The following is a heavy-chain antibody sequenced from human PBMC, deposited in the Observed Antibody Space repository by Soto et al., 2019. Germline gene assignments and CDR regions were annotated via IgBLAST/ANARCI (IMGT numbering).Heavy chain of an antibody. CDR3: ATYDSSGWGACDI. CDR2: IYSGGST. V-gene: IGHV3-53*02. CDR1: GFTVSSNY. J-gene: IGHJ3*02. D-gene: IGHD3-22*01. Sequence: EVQLVETGGGLIQPGGSLRLSCAASGFTVSSNYMSWVRQAPGKGLEWVSVIYSGGSTYYADSVKGRFTISRDNSKNTLYLQMNSLRAEDTAVYYWATYDSSGWGACDIWGQGTMVTVAS.